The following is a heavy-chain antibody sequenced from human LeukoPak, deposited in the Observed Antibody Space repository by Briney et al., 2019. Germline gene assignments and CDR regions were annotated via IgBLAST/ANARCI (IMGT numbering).Heavy chain of an antibody. CDR3: ARVGGGSYSFDY. V-gene: IGHV3-48*03. CDR1: GFTFSSYE. CDR2: ISSSGSTI. J-gene: IGHJ4*02. Sequence: GGSLRLSCAASGFTFSSYEMNWVRQAPGKGLEWVSYISSSGSTIYYADSVKGRFTISRDNSKNTLYLQMNSLRAEDTAVYYCARVGGGSYSFDYWGQGTLVTVSS. D-gene: IGHD1-26*01.